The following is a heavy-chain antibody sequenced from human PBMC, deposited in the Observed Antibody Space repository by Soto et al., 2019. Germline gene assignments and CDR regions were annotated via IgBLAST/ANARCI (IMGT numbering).Heavy chain of an antibody. CDR1: GFTFSSFA. J-gene: IGHJ4*02. CDR3: AKGPAPHEWELIYFDY. V-gene: IGHV3-23*01. Sequence: EMQLLESGGGLVQPGGSLRLSCAASGFTFSSFAMSWVRQAPGKGLDWVSAISGSGGSTYSADSVKGRFTISRDNSRNTLYLQMNSLRAEDTAIYYCAKGPAPHEWELIYFDYWGQGTLVTVSS. D-gene: IGHD1-26*01. CDR2: ISGSGGST.